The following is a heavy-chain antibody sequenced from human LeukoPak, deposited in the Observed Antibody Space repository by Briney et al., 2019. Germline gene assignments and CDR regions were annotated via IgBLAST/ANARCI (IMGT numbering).Heavy chain of an antibody. V-gene: IGHV3-48*03. J-gene: IGHJ3*01. D-gene: IGHD3-3*01. CDR1: GFTFSSYE. CDR3: ASYYDFWSGTH. CDR2: ISSSGSTI. Sequence: GGSLRLSCAASGFTFSSYEMNWVRQAPGKGLEWVSYISSSGSTIYYADSVKGRFTISRDNAKNSLYLQMNSLRAEDTAVYYCASYYDFWSGTHWGQGTMVTVSS.